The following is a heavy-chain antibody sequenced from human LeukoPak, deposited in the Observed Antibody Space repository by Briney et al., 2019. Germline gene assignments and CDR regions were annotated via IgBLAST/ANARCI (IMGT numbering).Heavy chain of an antibody. CDR3: ARDPPGTDFWSGYRYFDY. V-gene: IGHV1-18*01. CDR1: GYTFTSYG. CDR2: ISAYNGNT. D-gene: IGHD3-3*01. Sequence: ASVKVSCKASGYTFTSYGISWVRQAPGQGLDWMGWISAYNGNTNYAQKLQGRVTMTTDTSTSTAYMELRSLRSDDTAVYYCARDPPGTDFWSGYRYFDYWGQGTLVTVSS. J-gene: IGHJ4*02.